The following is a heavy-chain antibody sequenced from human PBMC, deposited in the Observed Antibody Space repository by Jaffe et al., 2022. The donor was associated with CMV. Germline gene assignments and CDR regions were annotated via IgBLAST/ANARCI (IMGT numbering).Heavy chain of an antibody. V-gene: IGHV3-9*01. J-gene: IGHJ4*02. D-gene: IGHD3-16*01. CDR3: AKGTTARGGAIFDY. CDR1: GFTFDDYA. Sequence: EVQLVESGGGLVQPGRSLRLSCAASGFTFDDYAMHWVRQAPGKGLEWVSGISWNSGSIGYADSVKGRFTISRDNAKNSLYLQMNSLRAEDTALYYCAKGTTARGGAIFDYWGQGTLVTVSS. CDR2: ISWNSGSI.